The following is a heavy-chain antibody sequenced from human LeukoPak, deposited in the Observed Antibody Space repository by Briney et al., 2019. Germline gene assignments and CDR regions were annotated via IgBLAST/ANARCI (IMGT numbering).Heavy chain of an antibody. CDR3: ARPYSSGWYGIDY. V-gene: IGHV4-39*01. Sequence: SETLSPTCTVSGGSISSSSYYWGWIRQPPGKGLEWIGSIYYSGSTYYNPSLKSRVTIPVDTSKDQFSLKLSSVTAADTAVYYCARPYSSGWYGIDYWGQGTLVTVSS. D-gene: IGHD6-19*01. CDR2: IYYSGST. CDR1: GGSISSSSYY. J-gene: IGHJ4*02.